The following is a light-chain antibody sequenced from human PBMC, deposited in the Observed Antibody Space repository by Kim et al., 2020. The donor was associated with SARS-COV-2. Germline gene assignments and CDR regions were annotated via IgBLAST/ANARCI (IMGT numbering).Light chain of an antibody. CDR1: QSISSRY. CDR2: GVS. CDR3: QEYGTSYT. J-gene: IGKJ2*01. V-gene: IGKV3-20*01. Sequence: EIVLTQSPGTLSLFPGERATLSCRASQSISSRYLAWYQKKPGQAPRLLIYGVSTRATGIPDRFSGSGSGTDFTLTISRLEPEDFAVYYCQEYGTSYTFGQGTKLEI.